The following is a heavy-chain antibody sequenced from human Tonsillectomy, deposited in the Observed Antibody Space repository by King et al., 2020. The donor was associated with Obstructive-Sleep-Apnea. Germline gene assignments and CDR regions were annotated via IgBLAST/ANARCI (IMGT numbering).Heavy chain of an antibody. CDR3: ARADAAGTEEGDAFDI. Sequence: VQLQESGPGLVKPSQTLSLTCTVSGGSISSGDYYWSWIRQPPGKGLEWIGYIYYSGSTYYNPSLKSRVTISVDTSKNQFSLKLSPVTAADTAVYYCARADAAGTEEGDAFDIWGQGTMVTVSS. D-gene: IGHD6-13*01. J-gene: IGHJ3*02. CDR2: IYYSGST. V-gene: IGHV4-30-4*01. CDR1: GGSISSGDYY.